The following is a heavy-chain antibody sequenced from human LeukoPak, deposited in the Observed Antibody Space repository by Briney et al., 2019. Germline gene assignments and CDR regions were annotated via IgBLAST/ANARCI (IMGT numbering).Heavy chain of an antibody. CDR2: ILEDGSHQ. Sequence: GGSLRLSCAASGFTFSSYSMNWVRQAPGKGLDWVAVILEDGSHQYYTDSVKGRFTISRDNSKNTLFLQMNSLRGEDTAMYYCARVRGGGFRTADSWGQGTLVTVSS. V-gene: IGHV3-30*03. J-gene: IGHJ5*02. CDR3: ARVRGGGFRTADS. CDR1: GFTFSSYS. D-gene: IGHD1-14*01.